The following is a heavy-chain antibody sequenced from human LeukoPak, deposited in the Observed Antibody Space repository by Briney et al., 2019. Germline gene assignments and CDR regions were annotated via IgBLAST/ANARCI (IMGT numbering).Heavy chain of an antibody. CDR3: ARGLSRGGDYEYYYYYGMDV. Sequence: GASVKVSCKASGYTFTSYYMHWVRQAPGQGLEWMGIINPSGGSTSYAQKFQGRVTMTRNTSISTAYMEPSSLRSEDTAVYYCARGLSRGGDYEYYYYYGMDVWGQGTTVTVSS. V-gene: IGHV1-46*01. CDR2: INPSGGST. D-gene: IGHD4-17*01. CDR1: GYTFTSYY. J-gene: IGHJ6*02.